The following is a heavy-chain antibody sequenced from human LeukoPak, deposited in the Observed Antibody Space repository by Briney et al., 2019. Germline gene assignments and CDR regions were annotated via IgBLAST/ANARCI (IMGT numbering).Heavy chain of an antibody. Sequence: ASVKVSCKASGYTFTGYYMHWVRQAPGQGLEWMGWINPNSGGTNYAQKFQGRVTMTRDTSISTAYMELSRLRSDDTAVYYCARVEAAAGTSFFPGVRDYYYYGMDVWGQGTTVTVS. CDR3: ARVEAAAGTSFFPGVRDYYYYGMDV. D-gene: IGHD6-13*01. CDR2: INPNSGGT. CDR1: GYTFTGYY. J-gene: IGHJ6*02. V-gene: IGHV1-2*02.